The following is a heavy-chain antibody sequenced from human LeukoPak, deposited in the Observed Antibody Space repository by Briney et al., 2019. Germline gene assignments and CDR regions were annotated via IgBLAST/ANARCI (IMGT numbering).Heavy chain of an antibody. D-gene: IGHD3-22*01. CDR2: IYTSGST. V-gene: IGHV4-61*02. CDR1: GGSISSGGYY. J-gene: IGHJ5*02. Sequence: SQTLSLTCTVSGGSISSGGYYWSWIRQHQGKGLEWIGRIYTSGSTNYNPSLKSRVTISVDTSKNQFSLKLSSVTAADTAVYYCARVTYYYDSSDDWFDPWGQGTLVTVSS. CDR3: ARVTYYYDSSDDWFDP.